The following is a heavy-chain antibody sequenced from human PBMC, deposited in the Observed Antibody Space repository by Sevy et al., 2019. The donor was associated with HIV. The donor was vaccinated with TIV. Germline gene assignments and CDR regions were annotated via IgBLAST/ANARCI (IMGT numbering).Heavy chain of an antibody. CDR2: ISSDGSYR. CDR3: AKNRPPGGSLFSRHGMDV. Sequence: GGSLRLSCAASGFTFGTYDMHWVRQAPGKGLEWVAIISSDGSYRYYADSVRGRFSMSRDNSKNTMYLQISGLLIEDTAVYYCAKNRPPGGSLFSRHGMDVCGRGTTVTVSS. D-gene: IGHD3-16*01. J-gene: IGHJ6*02. CDR1: GFTFGTYD. V-gene: IGHV3-30*18.